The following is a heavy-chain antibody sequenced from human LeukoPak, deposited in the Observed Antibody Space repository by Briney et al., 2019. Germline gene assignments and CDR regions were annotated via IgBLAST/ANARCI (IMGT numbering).Heavy chain of an antibody. CDR2: IRSKAYGGTT. Sequence: GGSLRLSCTASGFTFGDYAMSWVRQAPGKGLEWVGFIRSKAYGGTTECAASVKGRFTISRDDSKSIAYLQMNSLRAEDTAVYYCARDLLGYSYDAYYFDFWGQGTLVTVSS. CDR1: GFTFGDYA. V-gene: IGHV3-49*04. D-gene: IGHD5-18*01. CDR3: ARDLLGYSYDAYYFDF. J-gene: IGHJ4*02.